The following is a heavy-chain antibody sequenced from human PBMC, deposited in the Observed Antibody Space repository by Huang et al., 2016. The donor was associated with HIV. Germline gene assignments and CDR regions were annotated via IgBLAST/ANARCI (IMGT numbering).Heavy chain of an antibody. J-gene: IGHJ4*02. D-gene: IGHD3-22*01. CDR3: VREKGITVMVETNYFDY. V-gene: IGHV1-46*01. CDR2: INLNTGAT. CDR1: GYTFPNYS. Sequence: QVQLVQSGAEVKKPGASTKVACKSSGYTFPNYSIHWVRQAPGHGLEWMGIINLNTGATNDAQKFRGRVTMTRDTSTNTVYMELRSLRSQDTAMYYCVREKGITVMVETNYFDYWGPGSQVTVSS.